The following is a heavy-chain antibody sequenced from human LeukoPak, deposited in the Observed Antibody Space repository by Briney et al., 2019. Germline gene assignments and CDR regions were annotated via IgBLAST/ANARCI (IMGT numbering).Heavy chain of an antibody. V-gene: IGHV1-46*01. J-gene: IGHJ4*02. CDR3: ARWTTTYLDY. Sequence: ASVKVSCKASGYTFTNYYIHWVRQAPGQGLEWMGITDPIGGSTNYAQKFQGRVTMTRDTSTSTVYMELSSLRSEDSAGYYCARWTTTYLDYWGQGTLVTVSS. CDR1: GYTFTNYY. CDR2: TDPIGGST. D-gene: IGHD4-11*01.